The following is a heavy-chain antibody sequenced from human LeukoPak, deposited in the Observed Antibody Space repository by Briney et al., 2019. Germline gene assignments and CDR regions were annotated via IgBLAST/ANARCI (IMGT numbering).Heavy chain of an antibody. V-gene: IGHV4-34*01. Sequence: SETLSLTCAVYGGTFSGYYWSWIRQPPGKGLEWIGEINHSGSTNYNPSLKSRVTISVDTSKSQFSLKLSSVTAADTAAYYCASLGAAGYYFDYWGQGTLVTVSS. CDR1: GGTFSGYY. D-gene: IGHD6-13*01. J-gene: IGHJ4*02. CDR2: INHSGST. CDR3: ASLGAAGYYFDY.